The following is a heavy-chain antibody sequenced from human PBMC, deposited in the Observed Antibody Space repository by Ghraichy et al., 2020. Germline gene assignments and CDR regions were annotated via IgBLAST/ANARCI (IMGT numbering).Heavy chain of an antibody. J-gene: IGHJ4*02. Sequence: GSVKVSCAASGFTFSTSWMHWVRQAPGKGLVWVSHINSDGSSTNYADSVKGRFTISRDNAKNTLYLQMNSLRAEDTAVYYCANRPKMATGYWGQGTLVTVSS. D-gene: IGHD5-24*01. CDR1: GFTFSTSW. CDR2: INSDGSST. CDR3: ANRPKMATGY. V-gene: IGHV3-74*01.